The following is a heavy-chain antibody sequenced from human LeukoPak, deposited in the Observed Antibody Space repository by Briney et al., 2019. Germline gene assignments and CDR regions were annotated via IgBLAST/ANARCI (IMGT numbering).Heavy chain of an antibody. D-gene: IGHD1-26*01. V-gene: IGHV3-23*01. CDR1: GFTFSSYG. CDR2: ISGSGGST. CDR3: ASWGEGALDN. Sequence: GGTLRLSCAASGFTFSSYGMSWVRQAPGKGLEWVSDISGSGGSTYYADSVKGRFTISRDNSKNTLYLQMNSLRVEDTGVYYCASWGEGALDNWGQGTLVTVSS. J-gene: IGHJ4*02.